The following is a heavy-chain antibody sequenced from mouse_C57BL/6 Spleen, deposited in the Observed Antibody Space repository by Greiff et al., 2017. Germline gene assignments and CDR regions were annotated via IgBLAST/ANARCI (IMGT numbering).Heavy chain of an antibody. V-gene: IGHV1-74*01. Sequence: QVQLKQPGAELVKPGASVKVSCKASGYTFTSYWMHWVKQRPGQGLEWIGRIHPSDSDTNYKQKFKGKATLTVDKAYSTAYMPRSSLTSEDSAVYYCARLGAPDYWGQGTTLTVSS. J-gene: IGHJ2*01. CDR3: ARLGAPDY. CDR2: IHPSDSDT. D-gene: IGHD4-1*01. CDR1: GYTFTSYW.